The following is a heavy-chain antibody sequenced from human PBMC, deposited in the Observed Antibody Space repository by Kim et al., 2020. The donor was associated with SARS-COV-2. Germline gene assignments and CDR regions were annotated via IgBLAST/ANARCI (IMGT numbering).Heavy chain of an antibody. CDR2: IYASGST. D-gene: IGHD2-2*01. CDR3: ARDKYCGSTNCWLDYHDY. CDR1: GGSMSNYY. V-gene: IGHV4-4*07. J-gene: IGHJ6*03. Sequence: SETLSLTCTVSGGSMSNYYWSWIRQPAGKGLEWIGRIYASGSTNYNPSLKSRVTMSVDTSSNHFSLKLTSVTAADTAVYYCARDKYCGSTNCWLDYHDY.